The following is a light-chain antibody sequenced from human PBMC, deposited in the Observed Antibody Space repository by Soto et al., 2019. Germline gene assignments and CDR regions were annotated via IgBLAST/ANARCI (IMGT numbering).Light chain of an antibody. CDR1: SSDVGGYNY. CDR2: EVS. Sequence: QSALTQPASVSGSPGQSITISRTGAGTSSDVGGYNYVSWYQQHPGRAPKLMIYEVSNRPSGVSNRFSGSKSGNTASLTISGLQAEDEADYYCSSYTTTIGVFGGGTKLTVL. J-gene: IGLJ3*02. CDR3: SSYTTTIGV. V-gene: IGLV2-14*01.